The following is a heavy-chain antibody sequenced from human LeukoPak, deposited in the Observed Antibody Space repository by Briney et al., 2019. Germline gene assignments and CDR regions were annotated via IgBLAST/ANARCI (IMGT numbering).Heavy chain of an antibody. CDR1: GGSIRSYY. CDR2: IYYTGNT. D-gene: IGHD1-26*01. Sequence: PSETLSLTCTVSGGSIRSYYWSWIRQPPGKGLEWIGYIYYTGNTNYNPSLKSRVTISVDTSKNQFSLNLSSVTAADTAIYYCARLGGATSPFGYWGQGTLVTVSS. V-gene: IGHV4-59*08. J-gene: IGHJ4*02. CDR3: ARLGGATSPFGY.